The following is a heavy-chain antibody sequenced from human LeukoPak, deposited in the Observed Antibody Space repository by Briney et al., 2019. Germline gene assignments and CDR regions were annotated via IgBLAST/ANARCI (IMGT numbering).Heavy chain of an antibody. J-gene: IGHJ4*02. CDR1: GGSISSSSYY. D-gene: IGHD1-26*01. V-gene: IGHV4-39*01. CDR3: ASLVGATPDFDY. CDR2: IYYSGST. Sequence: SETLSLTCTVSGGSISSSSYYWGWIRQPPGKGLEWIGSIYYSGSTCYNPSLKSRVTISVDTSKNQFSLKLSSVTAADTAVYYCASLVGATPDFDYWGQGTLVTVSS.